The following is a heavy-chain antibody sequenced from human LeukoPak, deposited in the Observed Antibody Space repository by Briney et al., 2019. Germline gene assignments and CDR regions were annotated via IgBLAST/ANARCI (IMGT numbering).Heavy chain of an antibody. CDR2: ITTSSSYT. CDR1: GFSFSSYN. D-gene: IGHD1-26*01. CDR3: ARDPYSGAYGDTYYYYMDV. V-gene: IGHV3-21*01. J-gene: IGHJ6*03. Sequence: GGSLRLSCGASGFSFSSYNMDWVRQTPGKGLEWISSITTSSSYTFYADSVKGRFTISRDNARNSLYLQMNSLTAEDTAVYYCARDPYSGAYGDTYYYYMDVWGKGTTVTISS.